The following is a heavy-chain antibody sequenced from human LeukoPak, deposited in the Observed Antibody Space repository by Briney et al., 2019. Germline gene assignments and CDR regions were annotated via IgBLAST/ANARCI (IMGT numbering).Heavy chain of an antibody. CDR3: AREYCSGGSCFPSGYGMDV. CDR2: IIPIFGTA. Sequence: SVKVSCKASGGTFSSYAISWVRQAPGQGLEWMGGIIPIFGTANYAQKFQGRVTIAADESTSTAYMELSSLRSEDTAVYYCAREYCSGGSCFPSGYGMDVWGKGTTVTVSS. D-gene: IGHD2-15*01. J-gene: IGHJ6*04. V-gene: IGHV1-69*13. CDR1: GGTFSSYA.